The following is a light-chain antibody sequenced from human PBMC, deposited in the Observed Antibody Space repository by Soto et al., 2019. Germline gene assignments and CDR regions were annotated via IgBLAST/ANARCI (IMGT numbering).Light chain of an antibody. V-gene: IGKV3-11*01. CDR3: QQRSRWPLT. CDR2: DAS. Sequence: DIVLTQSPSTLSLSPGERATLSCRASQSINNYLGWYQQKPGQAPRLLISDASNRATGIPARFSGSGSGTDFSLTISSLEPEDSAVYYCQQRSRWPLTFGGGTKVEIK. J-gene: IGKJ4*01. CDR1: QSINNY.